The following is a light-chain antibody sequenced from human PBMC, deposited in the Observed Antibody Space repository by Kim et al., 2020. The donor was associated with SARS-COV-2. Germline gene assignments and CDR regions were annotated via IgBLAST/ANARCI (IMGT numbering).Light chain of an antibody. CDR2: QDT. Sequence: SPGQTASITCSGDKLGDKFASWYQEKPGQSPVLVIYQDTQRPSGIPERFSGSNSGNTATLTISGTQAMDEADYYCQAWDSSTAVVFGGGTQLTVL. CDR3: QAWDSSTAVV. CDR1: KLGDKF. J-gene: IGLJ2*01. V-gene: IGLV3-1*01.